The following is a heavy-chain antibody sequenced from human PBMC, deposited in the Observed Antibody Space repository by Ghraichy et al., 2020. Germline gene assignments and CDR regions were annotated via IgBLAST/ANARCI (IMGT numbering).Heavy chain of an antibody. V-gene: IGHV4-31*03. D-gene: IGHD6-13*01. J-gene: IGHJ4*02. CDR2: IYYSGST. CDR1: GGSISSGGYY. CDR3: ARARSGSRAAGTDFDY. Sequence: SETLSLTCTVSGGSISSGGYYWSWIRQHPGKGLEWIGYIYYSGSTYYNPSLKSRVTISVDTSKNQFSLKLSSVTAADTAVYYCARARSGSRAAGTDFDYWGQGTLVTVSS.